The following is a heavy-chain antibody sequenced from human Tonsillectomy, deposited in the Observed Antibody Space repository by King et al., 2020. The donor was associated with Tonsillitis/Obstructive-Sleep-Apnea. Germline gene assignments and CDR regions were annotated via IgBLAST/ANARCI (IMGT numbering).Heavy chain of an antibody. J-gene: IGHJ1*01. V-gene: IGHV3-30*18. Sequence: VQLVEAGGGVVQPGRSLRLSCAASGVTFSSYGMHWVRQSPGKGLEWVAVISYDGRNKYFSDSLKGRFTISRDNSKNTLYLQMNSLRAEDTAVYYCAKGTSIAARPGYFQHWGQGTLVTVSS. CDR3: AKGTSIAARPGYFQH. CDR2: ISYDGRNK. D-gene: IGHD6-6*01. CDR1: GVTFSSYG.